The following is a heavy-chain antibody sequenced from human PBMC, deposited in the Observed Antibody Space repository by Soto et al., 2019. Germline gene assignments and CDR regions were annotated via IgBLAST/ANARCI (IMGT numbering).Heavy chain of an antibody. Sequence: SETLSLTCTVSGGSISSGGYYWSWIRQHPGKGLEWIGYIYYSGSTYYNPSLKSRVTISVDTSKNQFSLKLSSVTAADTAVYYCAREGRNYYDSSGRYYYYGMDVWGQGTTATVSS. J-gene: IGHJ6*02. CDR2: IYYSGST. CDR3: AREGRNYYDSSGRYYYYGMDV. V-gene: IGHV4-31*03. CDR1: GGSISSGGYY. D-gene: IGHD3-22*01.